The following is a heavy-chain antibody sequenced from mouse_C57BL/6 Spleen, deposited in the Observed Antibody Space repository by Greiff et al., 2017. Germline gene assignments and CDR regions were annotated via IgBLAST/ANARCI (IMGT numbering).Heavy chain of an antibody. J-gene: IGHJ4*01. V-gene: IGHV5-17*01. Sequence: EVMLVESGGGLVKPGGSLKLSCAASGFTFSDYGMHWVRQAPEKGLEWVAYISSGSSTIYYADTVKGRFTISRDNAKNTLFLQMTSLRSEDTAMYYCARDFPYYYGSSYGAMDYWGQGTSVTVSS. CDR2: ISSGSSTI. D-gene: IGHD1-1*01. CDR3: ARDFPYYYGSSYGAMDY. CDR1: GFTFSDYG.